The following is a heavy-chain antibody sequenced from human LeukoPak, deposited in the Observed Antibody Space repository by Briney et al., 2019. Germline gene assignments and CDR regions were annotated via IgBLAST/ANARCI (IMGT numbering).Heavy chain of an antibody. D-gene: IGHD3-3*01. V-gene: IGHV1-2*02. J-gene: IGHJ4*02. CDR1: GYTFTGYY. CDR2: INPNSGGT. CDR3: ASGGGADYWSGYYLDY. Sequence: ASVKVSCKASGYTFTGYYLHWVRQAPGQGLEWMGWINPNSGGTNYAQNFQGRVTMTRDTSISTAYLELSRLRSDDTAVYYCASGGGADYWSGYYLDYWGQGTLVTDSS.